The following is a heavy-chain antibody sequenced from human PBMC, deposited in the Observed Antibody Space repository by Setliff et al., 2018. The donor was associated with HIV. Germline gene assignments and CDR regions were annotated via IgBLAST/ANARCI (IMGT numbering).Heavy chain of an antibody. Sequence: ASVKVSCKASGYIFTDYYMHWVRQAPGQELGWMGRINPNSGSTTYAQKFQGRVTMTRDTPTSTVYMELSSLRSEDTAVYYCARDPAPSSSASYFQHWGQGAPVTVSS. J-gene: IGHJ1*01. CDR3: ARDPAPSSSASYFQH. CDR1: GYIFTDYY. CDR2: INPNSGST. D-gene: IGHD6-6*01. V-gene: IGHV1-2*06.